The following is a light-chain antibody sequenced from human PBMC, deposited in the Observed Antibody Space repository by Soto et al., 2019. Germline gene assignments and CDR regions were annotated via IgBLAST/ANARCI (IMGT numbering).Light chain of an antibody. CDR2: GVT. J-gene: IGLJ1*01. CDR1: HNDIGTYDY. V-gene: IGLV2-14*03. Sequence: QSALAQPTSVSGSPGQSITISCTGNHNDIGTYDYVSWYQQHPGRAPRLLIYGVTTPPSGISDRFSASKSGLTASLTISGLQPEDEADYYCSSFTSNRIYVFGPGTKVTVL. CDR3: SSFTSNRIYV.